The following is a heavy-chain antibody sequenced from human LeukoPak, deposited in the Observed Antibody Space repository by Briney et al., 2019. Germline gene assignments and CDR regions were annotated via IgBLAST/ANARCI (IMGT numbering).Heavy chain of an antibody. D-gene: IGHD6-19*01. V-gene: IGHV3-48*01. CDR1: GFTFSSYS. CDR3: ARGSSGLEDY. Sequence: GGSLRLSCVVSGFTFSSYSMNWVRQAPGKGREWVSYIRSSSSAIHYADSVKGRFTVSRDNAKNSLYLQMNSLRAEDTGVYYCARGSSGLEDYWGQGTLVIVSS. J-gene: IGHJ4*02. CDR2: IRSSSSAI.